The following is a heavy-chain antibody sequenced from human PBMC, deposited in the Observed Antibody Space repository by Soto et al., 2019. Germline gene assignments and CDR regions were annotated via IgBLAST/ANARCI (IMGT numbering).Heavy chain of an antibody. J-gene: IGHJ4*02. D-gene: IGHD6-13*01. CDR1: GFSLSTSRVG. CDR3: AHRRSSSWFFDY. CDR2: IYWDDDK. V-gene: IGHV2-5*02. Sequence: QITLKESGPTLVKPTQTLTLTCTFSGFSLSTSRVGVGWIRQPPGKALEWLALIYWDDDKRYSPSLKSRLTITKDTSKNHVVLTMTNMDPVDTATYHCAHRRSSSWFFDYWGQGMLVTVSS.